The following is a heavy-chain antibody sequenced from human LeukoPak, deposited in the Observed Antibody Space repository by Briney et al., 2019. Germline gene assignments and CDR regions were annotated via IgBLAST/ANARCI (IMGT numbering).Heavy chain of an antibody. Sequence: SETLSLTRTVSGGSVSSYYWSWIRQPAGKGLEWIGRIYTGGSTNYNPSLKSRVTMSVDKPKNQFSLNLSSVTAADTAVYYCARVRCSSTSCYWYYGLDVWGQGTTVTVSS. J-gene: IGHJ6*02. CDR3: ARVRCSSTSCYWYYGLDV. D-gene: IGHD2-2*01. V-gene: IGHV4-4*07. CDR2: IYTGGST. CDR1: GGSVSSYY.